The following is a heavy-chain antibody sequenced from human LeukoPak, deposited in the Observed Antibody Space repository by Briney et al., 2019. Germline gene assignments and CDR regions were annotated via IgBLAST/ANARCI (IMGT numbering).Heavy chain of an antibody. CDR2: IKSKTDGGTT. CDR1: GFTFSNAW. D-gene: IGHD3-3*01. CDR3: TTDLIRFLEWLFNY. J-gene: IGHJ4*02. V-gene: IGHV3-15*01. Sequence: GGSLRLSCAASGFTFSNAWMSWVRQAPGEGLEWVGRIKSKTDGGTTDYAAPVKGRFTISRDDSKNTLCLQMNSLKTEDTAVYYCTTDLIRFLEWLFNYWGQGTLVTVSS.